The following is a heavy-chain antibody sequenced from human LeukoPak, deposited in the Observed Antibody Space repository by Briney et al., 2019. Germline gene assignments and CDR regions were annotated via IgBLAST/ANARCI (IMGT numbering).Heavy chain of an antibody. CDR2: INPKSDGT. Sequence: GASVKVSCKASGYIFTYYYMHWVRQAPGQRLEWMGWINPKSDGTKYAQNFQGRVTMTWDTSISTAYMEVSRLTSDDTAMFYCARDPPGTTAFDLWGQGTMVTVSS. CDR3: ARDPPGTTAFDL. J-gene: IGHJ3*01. D-gene: IGHD1-1*01. V-gene: IGHV1-2*02. CDR1: GYIFTYYY.